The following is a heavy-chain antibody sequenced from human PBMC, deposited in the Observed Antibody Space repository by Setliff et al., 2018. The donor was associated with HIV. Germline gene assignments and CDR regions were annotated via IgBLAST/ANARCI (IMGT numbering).Heavy chain of an antibody. CDR3: ARDRKGSPDY. J-gene: IGHJ4*02. V-gene: IGHV3-53*01. CDR1: GFTVSSNY. D-gene: IGHD6-13*01. Sequence: PGGSLRLSCAASGFTVSSNYMSWVRQAPGKGLEWVSVIFLGGSTYFADAVKDRFTTSRDNSKNTLYLQMNSLRAEDTAVYYCARDRKGSPDYWGQGTLVTVSS. CDR2: IFLGGST.